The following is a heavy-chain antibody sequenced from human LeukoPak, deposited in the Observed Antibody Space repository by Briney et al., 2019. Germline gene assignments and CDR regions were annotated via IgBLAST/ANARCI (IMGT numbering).Heavy chain of an antibody. CDR1: GGSISNYY. Sequence: SETLSLTCSVSGGSISNYYWSWIRQPPGKGLEWIGYIYYSGSTYYNPSLKSRVTISVDTSKNQFSLKLSSVTAADTAVYYCARRITIFGVVTKGDAFDIWGQGTMVTVSS. D-gene: IGHD3-3*01. CDR3: ARRITIFGVVTKGDAFDI. J-gene: IGHJ3*02. V-gene: IGHV4-59*04. CDR2: IYYSGST.